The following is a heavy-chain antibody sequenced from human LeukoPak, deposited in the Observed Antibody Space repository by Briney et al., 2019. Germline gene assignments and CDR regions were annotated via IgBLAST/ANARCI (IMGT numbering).Heavy chain of an antibody. D-gene: IGHD3-10*01. CDR3: ARVRDVLLWLGEPHRNFDY. J-gene: IGHJ4*02. V-gene: IGHV1-18*04. CDR1: GYTFTSYG. CDR2: ISAYNGNT. Sequence: ASVKVSCKASGYTFTSYGISWVRQAPGQGLEWMGWISAYNGNTNYAQKLQGRVTMTTDTSTSTAYMELRSLRSDDTAVYYCARVRDVLLWLGEPHRNFDYWGQGTLVTVSS.